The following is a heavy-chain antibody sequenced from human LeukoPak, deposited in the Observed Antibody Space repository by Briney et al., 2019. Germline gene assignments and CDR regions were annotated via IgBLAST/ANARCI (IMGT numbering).Heavy chain of an antibody. CDR1: GFTFSTYA. J-gene: IGHJ4*02. D-gene: IGHD1-14*01. V-gene: IGHV3-23*01. CDR2: ISGSGAST. Sequence: GGSLRLSCAASGFTFSTYAMGWVRQAPGKGLEWVSAISGSGASTFYADSVKGRFIVSRDNSKNTLYLQMDSLRAEDTAVYYCTKRQRNHNFDYWGQGTLVTVSS. CDR3: TKRQRNHNFDY.